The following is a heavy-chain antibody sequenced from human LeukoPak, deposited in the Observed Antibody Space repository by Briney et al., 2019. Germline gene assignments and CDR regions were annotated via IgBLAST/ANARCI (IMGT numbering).Heavy chain of an antibody. D-gene: IGHD6-19*01. V-gene: IGHV1-18*01. CDR2: ISAYNGNT. CDR3: GLRQWLVGSGWFDP. Sequence: ASVKVSCKASGYTFTSYGISWVRQAPGQGLEWMGWISAYNGNTNYAQKLQGRVTMTTDKSTSTAYMELSSLRSEDTAVYYCGLRQWLVGSGWFDPWGQGTLVTVSS. J-gene: IGHJ5*02. CDR1: GYTFTSYG.